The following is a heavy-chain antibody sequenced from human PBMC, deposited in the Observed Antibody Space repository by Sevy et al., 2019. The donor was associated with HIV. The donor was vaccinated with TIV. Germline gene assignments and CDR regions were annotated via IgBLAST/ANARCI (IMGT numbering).Heavy chain of an antibody. CDR3: TRDTWELLSGIAYYYSGMDV. CDR2: ISPYDGDT. CDR1: GYNFNIYT. D-gene: IGHD1-26*01. J-gene: IGHJ6*02. Sequence: ASVKVSCQSSGYNFNIYTIHWVRQARGQGLEWVGRISPYDGDTDYAHNFHGRVSLTMDTSTSTANLGLTSLRSDYTAVYCCTRDTWELLSGIAYYYSGMDVWGQGTTVTVSS. V-gene: IGHV1-18*01.